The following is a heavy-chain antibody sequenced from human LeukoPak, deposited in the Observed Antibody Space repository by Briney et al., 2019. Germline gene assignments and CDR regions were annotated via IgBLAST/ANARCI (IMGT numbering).Heavy chain of an antibody. D-gene: IGHD6-19*01. V-gene: IGHV1-3*01. CDR3: ARVGSAVAGTDFDY. J-gene: IGHJ4*02. CDR2: INGGNGNT. Sequence: ASVKVSCKASGYTFITYAIHWVRQAPGQRLEWMGWINGGNGNTKYSEKFQGRVTITRDTSASTAYMELSSLRSEDSAVYYCARVGSAVAGTDFDYWGQGTLVTVSS. CDR1: GYTFITYA.